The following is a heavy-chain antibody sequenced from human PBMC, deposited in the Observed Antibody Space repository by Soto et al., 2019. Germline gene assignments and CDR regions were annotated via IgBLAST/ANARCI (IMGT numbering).Heavy chain of an antibody. CDR3: ARRAVVAVTGSLDNWLDP. V-gene: IGHV4-30-4*01. D-gene: IGHD2-21*01. Sequence: SETLSLTCTVSGGSISRGNYYWSWIRQPPGKGLEWIGFISYSGTTHYSASLRSRVSISVDTSKNQFSLDLSSVTAADTAVYYCARRAVVAVTGSLDNWLDPWGQGILVTVSS. CDR1: GGSISRGNYY. CDR2: ISYSGTT. J-gene: IGHJ5*02.